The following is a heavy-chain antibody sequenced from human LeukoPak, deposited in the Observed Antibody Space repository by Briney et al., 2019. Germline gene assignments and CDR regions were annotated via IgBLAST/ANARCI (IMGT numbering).Heavy chain of an antibody. V-gene: IGHV1-18*01. D-gene: IGHD3-22*01. CDR3: ARGDYYDSSGYRDY. CDR1: GYTITSYG. J-gene: IGHJ4*02. CDR2: ISAYNGNT. Sequence: ASVKVSCKASGYTITSYGISWVRQAPGQGLEWMGWISAYNGNTNYAQKLQGRVTMTTDTSTSTACMELRSLRSDDTAVYYCARGDYYDSSGYRDYWGQGTLVTVSS.